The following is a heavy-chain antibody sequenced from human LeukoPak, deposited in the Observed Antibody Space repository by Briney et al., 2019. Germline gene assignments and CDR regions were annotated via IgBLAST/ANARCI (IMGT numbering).Heavy chain of an antibody. CDR1: GFSLRTSGVG. Sequence: SGPTLVKPTQTLTLTCTFSGFSLRTSGVGVGWIRQPPGKGLEWLALIYWDDDKRYSPSLKSRLTITKDTSKNQVVLTMTNMDPVDTATYYCAHRYPGYSGYDGRDYFDYWGQGTLVTVSS. CDR2: IYWDDDK. CDR3: AHRYPGYSGYDGRDYFDY. V-gene: IGHV2-5*02. D-gene: IGHD5-12*01. J-gene: IGHJ4*02.